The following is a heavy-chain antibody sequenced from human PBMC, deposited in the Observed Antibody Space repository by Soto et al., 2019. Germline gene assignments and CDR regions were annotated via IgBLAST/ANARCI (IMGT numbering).Heavy chain of an antibody. Sequence: AGGSLRLSCAASGFTFDDYGMSWVRQAPGKGLEWVSGINWNGGSTGYADSVKGRFTISRDNAKNSLYLQMNSLRAEDTALYYYEGPGQQLVPFDYWGQGTLVPVSS. CDR1: GFTFDDYG. J-gene: IGHJ4*02. CDR2: INWNGGST. D-gene: IGHD6-13*01. V-gene: IGHV3-20*04. CDR3: EGPGQQLVPFDY.